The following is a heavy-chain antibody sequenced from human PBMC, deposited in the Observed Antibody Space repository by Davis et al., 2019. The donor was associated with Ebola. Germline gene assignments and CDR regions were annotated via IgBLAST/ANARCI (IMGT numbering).Heavy chain of an antibody. J-gene: IGHJ4*02. CDR2: ISFSGST. V-gene: IGHV4-59*01. CDR3: ARTVFGVPKYYFDY. CDR1: GASITYYY. Sequence: PSETLSLTCTVSGASITYYYWSWIRQPPGKGLEWIGYISFSGSTSYNPPLKSRVPISEDTSKNQFSLKLYSVTAADTAVYYCARTVFGVPKYYFDYWGQGTLVTVSS. D-gene: IGHD3-3*01.